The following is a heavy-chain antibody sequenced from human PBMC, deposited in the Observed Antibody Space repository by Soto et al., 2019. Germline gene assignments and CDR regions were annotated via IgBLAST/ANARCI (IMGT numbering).Heavy chain of an antibody. Sequence: GSRPTLVNPTQTLTLTCTFSWFSLSTSGVGVGWIRQPPGKALEWLALIYWDDDKRYSPSLKSRLTITKDTSKNQVVLTMTNMDPVDTATYYCAHSNSSSWYALGWFDPWGQGTLVTVSS. D-gene: IGHD6-13*01. CDR3: AHSNSSSWYALGWFDP. J-gene: IGHJ5*02. V-gene: IGHV2-5*02. CDR2: IYWDDDK. CDR1: WFSLSTSGVG.